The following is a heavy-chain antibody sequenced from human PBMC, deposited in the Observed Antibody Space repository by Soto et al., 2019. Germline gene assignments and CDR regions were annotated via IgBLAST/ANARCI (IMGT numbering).Heavy chain of an antibody. V-gene: IGHV4-31*03. D-gene: IGHD3-10*01. CDR2: IYYSGRT. CDR1: GGSISSGGYY. J-gene: IGHJ4*02. CDR3: ANDGFHYGSFDY. Sequence: SETLSLTCTVSGGSISSGGYYWSWIRQHPGKGLEWIGYIYYSGRTNYNPSLKSRVTISLDTSKNQFSLKLNSVTAADTAVYYCANDGFHYGSFDYWGQGTLVTVSS.